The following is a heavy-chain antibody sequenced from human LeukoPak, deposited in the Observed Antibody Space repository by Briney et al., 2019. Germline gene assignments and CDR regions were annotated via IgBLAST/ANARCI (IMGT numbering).Heavy chain of an antibody. D-gene: IGHD2-15*01. J-gene: IGHJ4*02. CDR3: ARGRYRAAATLCFDY. Sequence: GGSLRLSCAASGFTVSSNYFTWVRQAPGKELEWVSVIYSGGSTHYADSVKGRFTISRDNSNNTLYLQMNSLRAEDTAVYYCARGRYRAAATLCFDYWGQGTLVTVSS. CDR2: IYSGGST. V-gene: IGHV3-53*01. CDR1: GFTVSSNY.